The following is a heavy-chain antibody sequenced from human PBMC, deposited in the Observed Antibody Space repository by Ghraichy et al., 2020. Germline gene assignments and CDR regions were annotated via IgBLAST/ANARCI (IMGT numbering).Heavy chain of an antibody. CDR1: GFTFSSYS. CDR3: ARASTVVRFYYYAGMDV. J-gene: IGHJ6*02. Sequence: LSLTCVGSGFTFSSYSMNWVRQSPGKGLEWLSYITSSSRRISYADSVKGRFTISRDNAQNSLYLEMKSLRDEDTAVYYCARASTVVRFYYYAGMDVWGQGTTVTVSS. CDR2: ITSSSRRI. D-gene: IGHD4-23*01. V-gene: IGHV3-48*02.